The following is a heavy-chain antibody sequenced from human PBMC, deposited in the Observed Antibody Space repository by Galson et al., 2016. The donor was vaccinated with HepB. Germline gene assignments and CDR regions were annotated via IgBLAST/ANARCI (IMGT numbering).Heavy chain of an antibody. V-gene: IGHV4-59*01. CDR1: GGSISSYY. J-gene: IGHJ6*02. CDR2: IYYSGST. Sequence: ETLSLTCTVSGGSISSYYWSWIRQPPGKGLEWIGYIYYSGSTNYNPSLKSRLTISVDTSKNQFSLKLSSVTAADTAMYYCARLASYGMDVWGQGTTVTVS. CDR3: ARLASYGMDV.